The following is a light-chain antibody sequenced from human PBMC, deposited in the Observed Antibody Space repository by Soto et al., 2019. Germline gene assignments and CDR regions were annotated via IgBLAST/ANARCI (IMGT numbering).Light chain of an antibody. CDR3: SSYAGSDILV. J-gene: IGLJ2*01. V-gene: IGLV2-8*01. CDR1: SSDVGGYKY. CDR2: EVN. Sequence: QSVLTQPPSASGSPGQSVTISCTGTSSDVGGYKYVSWYQQHPGKAPKLMIYEVNKRPSGVPDRFSGSKSGNTASLTVSGLQTEDEADYYCSSYAGSDILVFGGGTKLTVL.